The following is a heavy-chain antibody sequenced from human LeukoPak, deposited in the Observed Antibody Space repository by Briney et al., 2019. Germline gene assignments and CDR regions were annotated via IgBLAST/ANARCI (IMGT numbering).Heavy chain of an antibody. CDR3: AKDIGGFCSGGSCYFQH. D-gene: IGHD2-15*01. CDR2: ISWNGGSI. V-gene: IGHV3-9*01. Sequence: PGGSLRLSCAASGFTFDDYAMHWVRQAPGKGLEWVSGISWNGGSIGYADSVKGRFTISRDNAKNSLYLQMNSLRAEDTALYYCAKDIGGFCSGGSCYFQHWGQGTLVTVSS. CDR1: GFTFDDYA. J-gene: IGHJ1*01.